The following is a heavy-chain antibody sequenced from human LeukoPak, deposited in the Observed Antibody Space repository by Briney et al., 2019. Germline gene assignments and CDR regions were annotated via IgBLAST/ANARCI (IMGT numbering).Heavy chain of an antibody. CDR1: GYTFTSYY. CDR3: ARVRGGYNFGWFDP. V-gene: IGHV1-46*01. CDR2: INPSGGST. D-gene: IGHD5-24*01. J-gene: IGHJ5*02. Sequence: ASVKVSCKASGYTFTSYYMHWVRQASGQGLEWMGIINPSGGSTSYAQKFQGRVTMTRDMSTSTVYMELRSLRSEDTAVYYCARVRGGYNFGWFDPWGQGTLVTVSS.